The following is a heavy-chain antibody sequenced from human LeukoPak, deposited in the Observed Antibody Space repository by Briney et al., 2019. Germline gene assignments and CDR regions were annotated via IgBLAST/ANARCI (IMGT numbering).Heavy chain of an antibody. CDR1: GYTFTSYG. CDR3: ARGGRVDMVAIGKSFDY. Sequence: ASVKVSCKASGYTFTSYGISWVRQAPGQGLEWMGIINPSGGSTSYAQKFQGRVTMTRDTSTGTVYMELSSLKSEDTAVYYCARGGRVDMVAIGKSFDYWGQGTLVTVSS. J-gene: IGHJ4*02. D-gene: IGHD5-12*01. V-gene: IGHV1-46*01. CDR2: INPSGGST.